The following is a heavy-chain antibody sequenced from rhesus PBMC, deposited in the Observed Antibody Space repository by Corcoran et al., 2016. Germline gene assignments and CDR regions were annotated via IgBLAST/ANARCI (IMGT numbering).Heavy chain of an antibody. J-gene: IGHJ4*01. V-gene: IGHV4-80*01. D-gene: IGHD6-13*01. CDR1: GASISSNW. CDR2: INGHSGST. CDR3: AREPQLTTDY. Sequence: QVQLQESGPGLVKPSETLSLTCTVSGASISSNWWSWLRQPPGKGLEGIGEINGHSGSTNYNPALKSRVTMSKDAAKNQFALKLSSVTAADTAVYYCAREPQLTTDYWGQGVLVTVSS.